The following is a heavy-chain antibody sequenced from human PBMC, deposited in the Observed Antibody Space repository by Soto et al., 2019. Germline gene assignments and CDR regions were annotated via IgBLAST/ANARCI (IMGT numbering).Heavy chain of an antibody. CDR2: INHSGST. J-gene: IGHJ4*02. D-gene: IGHD6-13*01. V-gene: IGHV4-34*01. Sequence: SETLSLTCAVYGWSFSCYYWSWIRQPPGKGLEWIGEINHSGSTNYNPSLTSRVTISVDTSKNQFSLKLTSVTAADTAVYYCARGMAQQHQRALVVDYWGQGTLVTVSS. CDR3: ARGMAQQHQRALVVDY. CDR1: GWSFSCYY.